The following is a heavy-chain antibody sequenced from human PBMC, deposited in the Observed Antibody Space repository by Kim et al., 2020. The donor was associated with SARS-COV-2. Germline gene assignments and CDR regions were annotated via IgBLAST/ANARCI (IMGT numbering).Heavy chain of an antibody. D-gene: IGHD1-26*01. CDR3: ATDHREGIVGGVDP. Sequence: AQKFQGRVTMTEDTSTDTAYMELSSLRSEDTAVYYCATDHREGIVGGVDPWGQGTLVTVSS. J-gene: IGHJ5*02. V-gene: IGHV1-24*01.